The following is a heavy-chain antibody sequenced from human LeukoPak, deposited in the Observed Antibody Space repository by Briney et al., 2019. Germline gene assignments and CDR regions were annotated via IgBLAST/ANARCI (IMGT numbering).Heavy chain of an antibody. J-gene: IGHJ4*02. CDR1: GGSISSGGYY. CDR3: ASLDCSSTSCPFDY. Sequence: PAETLSLTCTVSGGSISSGGYYWSWMRPHPGKGLEWIGYIYYSGSTYYNPSLKSRVTISVDTSKNQFSLKLSSVTAADTAVYYCASLDCSSTSCPFDYWGQGTLVTVSS. CDR2: IYYSGST. D-gene: IGHD2-2*01. V-gene: IGHV4-31*03.